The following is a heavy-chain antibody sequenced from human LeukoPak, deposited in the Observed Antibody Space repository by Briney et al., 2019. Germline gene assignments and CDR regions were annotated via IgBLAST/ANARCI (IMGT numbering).Heavy chain of an antibody. CDR3: ARQNAFDI. J-gene: IGHJ3*02. Sequence: PSETLSLTCTVSGGSISSTSYYWGWIRQPPGKGLEWIGRIDASGSTDYNPSLKSRVTMSVDTSKNQFSLKLNSVTAADTAVYYCARQNAFDIWGQGTMVTVSS. CDR2: IDASGST. V-gene: IGHV4-39*07. CDR1: GGSISSTSYY.